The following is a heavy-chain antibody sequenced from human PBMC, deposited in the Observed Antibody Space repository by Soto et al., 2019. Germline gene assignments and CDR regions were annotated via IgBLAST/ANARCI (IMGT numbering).Heavy chain of an antibody. CDR3: ASTVAYYYDSSGDYYFDY. D-gene: IGHD3-22*01. CDR1: GGTFSSYA. J-gene: IGHJ4*02. CDR2: IIPIFGTA. Sequence: QVQLVQSGAEVKKPGSSVKVSCKASGGTFSSYAISWVRQAPGQGLEWMGGIIPIFGTANYAQKFQGRVKITADKSTSTAYMELSSLRSEDTAVYYCASTVAYYYDSSGDYYFDYWGQGTLVTVSS. V-gene: IGHV1-69*06.